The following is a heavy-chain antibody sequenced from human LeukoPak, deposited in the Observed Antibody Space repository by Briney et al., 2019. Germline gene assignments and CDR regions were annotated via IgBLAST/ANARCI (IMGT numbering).Heavy chain of an antibody. V-gene: IGHV1-18*01. CDR1: GCTFTSYG. J-gene: IGHJ5*02. CDR3: AREGGSRLTDNWFDP. Sequence: GASVNVSCKASGCTFTSYGISWVRQAPGQGLEWMGWISAYNGNTNYAQKLQGRVTMTTDTSTSTAYMELRSLRSDDTAVYYCAREGGSRLTDNWFDPWGQGTLVTVSS. CDR2: ISAYNGNT. D-gene: IGHD3-16*01.